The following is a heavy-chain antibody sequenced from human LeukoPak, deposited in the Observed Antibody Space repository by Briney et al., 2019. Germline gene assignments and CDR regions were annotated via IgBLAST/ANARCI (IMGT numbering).Heavy chain of an antibody. J-gene: IGHJ4*02. Sequence: PGGSLRLSCAASGFTFSSYGMHWVRQAPGKGLEWVAVIWYDGSNKYYADSVKGRFTISRDNSKNTLYLQMNSLRAEDTAVYYCAKDFWENPPPQSMAHYFDYWGQGTLVTVSS. CDR1: GFTFSSYG. D-gene: IGHD3-3*01. CDR3: AKDFWENPPPQSMAHYFDY. V-gene: IGHV3-33*06. CDR2: IWYDGSNK.